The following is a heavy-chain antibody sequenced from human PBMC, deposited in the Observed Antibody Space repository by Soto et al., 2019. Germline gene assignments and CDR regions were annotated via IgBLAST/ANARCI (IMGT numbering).Heavy chain of an antibody. CDR1: GGTFSSYA. Sequence: SVKVSCKASGGTFSSYAISWVRQAPGQGLEWMGGIIPIFGTANYAQKFQGRVTITADESTSTAYMELSSLRSEDTAVYYCARRSTGGYSYGPNAFDIWGQGTMVTVSS. CDR2: IIPIFGTA. J-gene: IGHJ3*02. V-gene: IGHV1-69*13. D-gene: IGHD5-18*01. CDR3: ARRSTGGYSYGPNAFDI.